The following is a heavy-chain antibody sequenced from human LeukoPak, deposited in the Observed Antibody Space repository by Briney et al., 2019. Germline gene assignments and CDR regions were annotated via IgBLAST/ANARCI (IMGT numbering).Heavy chain of an antibody. V-gene: IGHV3-33*01. CDR1: GFTFSSYG. D-gene: IGHD3-10*01. CDR3: ARRFGDDAFDI. J-gene: IGHJ3*02. Sequence: GGSLRLSCAASGFTFSSYGMHWVRQAPGKGLEWVAVIWYDGSNKYYTDSVKGRFTTSRDNSKNTLNLQMNSLRAEDTAVYYCARRFGDDAFDIWGQGTVVTVSS. CDR2: IWYDGSNK.